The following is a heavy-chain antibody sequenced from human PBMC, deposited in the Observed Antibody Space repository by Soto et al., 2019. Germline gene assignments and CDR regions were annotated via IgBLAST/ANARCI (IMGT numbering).Heavy chain of an antibody. V-gene: IGHV1-3*01. CDR1: GYTFTSYA. J-gene: IGHJ4*02. CDR3: ARDLMYSSSSELVVGIFGY. D-gene: IGHD6-13*01. CDR2: INAGNGNT. Sequence: QVQLVQSGAEVTKPGASVKVSCKASGYTFTSYAMHWVRQAPGQRLEWMGWINAGNGNTKYSQKFQGRVTITRDTSASTAYMELSSLRSEDTAVYYCARDLMYSSSSELVVGIFGYWGQGTLVTVSS.